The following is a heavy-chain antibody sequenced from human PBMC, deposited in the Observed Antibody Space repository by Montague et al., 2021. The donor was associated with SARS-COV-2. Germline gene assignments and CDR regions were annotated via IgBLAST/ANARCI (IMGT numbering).Heavy chain of an antibody. Sequence: PALAKPTQTLTLTCRFSGFSLSVSGMSVAWIRQSPGKALEWLGHIDWDDAKYYRTSLKTRLTISKDTSKNQVVLTMTNMDPVDTGTYCCARIPYGSGGVFDYWGQGTLVTVSS. CDR2: IDWDDAK. V-gene: IGHV2-70*01. CDR1: GFSLSVSGMS. J-gene: IGHJ4*02. D-gene: IGHD3-10*01. CDR3: ARIPYGSGGVFDY.